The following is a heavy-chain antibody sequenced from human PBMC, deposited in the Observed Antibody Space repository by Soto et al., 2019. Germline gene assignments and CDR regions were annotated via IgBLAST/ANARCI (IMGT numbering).Heavy chain of an antibody. CDR3: VTGDLPPDS. D-gene: IGHD2-2*01. CDR2: IKKQRDGGTP. J-gene: IGHJ5*01. V-gene: IGHV3-15*01. Sequence: EVPLVASGGGLVKPGGSLSLSCAASGFTFSNAWLNWVRQAPGTGREWVGLIKKQRDGGTPDYAAPVQGRFTISRDASQYMMYMQMNSPTPEDTAVYDCVTGDLPPDSWGRGTPVTVAS. CDR1: GFTFSNAW.